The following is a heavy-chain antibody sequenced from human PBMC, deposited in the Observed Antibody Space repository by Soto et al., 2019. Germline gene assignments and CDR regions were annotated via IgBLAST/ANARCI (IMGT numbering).Heavy chain of an antibody. CDR3: ARDPSWWGLDV. V-gene: IGHV3-13*01. CDR1: GFSFSSYD. J-gene: IGHJ6*02. CDR2: IGTAGDT. D-gene: IGHD2-8*02. Sequence: EVQLVESGGGLVQPGGSLRLSCAASGFSFSSYDIQWVRQAAGKGLEWVSAIGTAGDTHYSGSVKGRFTISRENAKSSSYLQMNSLRAEDTAVYYCARDPSWWGLDVWGQGTTVTVSS.